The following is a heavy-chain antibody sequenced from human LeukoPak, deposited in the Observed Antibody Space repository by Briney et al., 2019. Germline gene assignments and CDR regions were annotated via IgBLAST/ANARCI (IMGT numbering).Heavy chain of an antibody. Sequence: GGSLRLSCAASGFTFSSYGMHWVRQAPGKGLEWVAVIWYDGSNKYYADSVKGRFTISRDNSKNTLYLQMNSLRAEDTAVYYCARDRNYYDSSGPNLWGQGTLVTVSS. CDR3: ARDRNYYDSSGPNL. CDR2: IWYDGSNK. V-gene: IGHV3-33*01. CDR1: GFTFSSYG. D-gene: IGHD3-22*01. J-gene: IGHJ4*02.